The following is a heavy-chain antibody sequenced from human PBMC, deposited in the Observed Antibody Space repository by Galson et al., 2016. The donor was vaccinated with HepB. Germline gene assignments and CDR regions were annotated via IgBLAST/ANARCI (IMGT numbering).Heavy chain of an antibody. D-gene: IGHD2-2*01. J-gene: IGHJ4*02. CDR2: IYYGGST. V-gene: IGHV4-39*07. CDR1: GGSLRSIDYY. Sequence: ETLSLTCTVSGGSLRSIDYYWGWLRQAPGKGLEWIGNIYYGGSTHYNPSLKSRVTMSIDTSKNQFSLGLSSVTAADTAIYYCARDREISCCYRGIDYWGQGTLVSVSS. CDR3: ARDREISCCYRGIDY.